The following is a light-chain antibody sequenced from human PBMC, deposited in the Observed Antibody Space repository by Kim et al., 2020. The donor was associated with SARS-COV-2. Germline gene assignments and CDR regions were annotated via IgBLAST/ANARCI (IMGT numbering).Light chain of an antibody. CDR2: DVS. Sequence: QSALTQPASVSGSPGQSITISCTGTSSDVGGYNYVSLYQQHPGKAPKLMIYDVSKRPSGVSNRFSGSKSGNTASLTISGLQADDEADYYCSSCTSSSTLVFGGGTQLTVL. CDR3: SSCTSSSTLV. V-gene: IGLV2-14*01. J-gene: IGLJ2*01. CDR1: SSDVGGYNY.